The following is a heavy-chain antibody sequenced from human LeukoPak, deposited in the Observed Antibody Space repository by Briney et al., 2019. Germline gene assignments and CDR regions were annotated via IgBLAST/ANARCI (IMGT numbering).Heavy chain of an antibody. J-gene: IGHJ2*01. CDR1: GSSISDYY. Sequence: SETLSLTCTVSGSSISDYYWSWIRQPAGKGLEWIGRIYTNGNTNYNLSLRSRVTMSVDTSKNQFSLKVTSVTAADTAVYYCARDGGKGIPDHDRYFDLWGRGTPVTVSS. V-gene: IGHV4-4*07. D-gene: IGHD3-16*01. CDR2: IYTNGNT. CDR3: ARDGGKGIPDHDRYFDL.